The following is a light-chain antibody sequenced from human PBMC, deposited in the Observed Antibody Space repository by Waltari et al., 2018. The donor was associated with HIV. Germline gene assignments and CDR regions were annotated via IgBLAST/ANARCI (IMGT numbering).Light chain of an antibody. Sequence: SYELTQPPSVSVSPGQTARITCSGDALPTHYAYWYQQKPGQAPVLVIYKDTERPSGIPERFSGSSSGTTVTLTISGVQAEDEADYYCQSPDSSGPWVFGGGTKLTVL. CDR1: ALPTHY. CDR3: QSPDSSGPWV. CDR2: KDT. V-gene: IGLV3-25*03. J-gene: IGLJ3*02.